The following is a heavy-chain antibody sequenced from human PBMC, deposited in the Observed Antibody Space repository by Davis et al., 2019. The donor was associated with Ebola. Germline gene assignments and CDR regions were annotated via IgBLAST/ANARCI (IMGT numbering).Heavy chain of an antibody. V-gene: IGHV3-7*03. J-gene: IGHJ6*02. CDR1: GLTFGGYW. CDR2: INDGGGET. D-gene: IGHD6-6*01. Sequence: GGSLRLSCTASGLTFGGYWMSWVRQAPGKGLEWVANINDGGGETSYVDSVKGRFTISRDHTKNLLYLQMNSLRAEDTAVYYCVREAARRGGYYYYGMDVWGQGTTVTVSS. CDR3: VREAARRGGYYYYGMDV.